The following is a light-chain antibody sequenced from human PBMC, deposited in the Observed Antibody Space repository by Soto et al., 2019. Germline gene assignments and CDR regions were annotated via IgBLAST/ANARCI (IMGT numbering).Light chain of an antibody. CDR1: SNDVGAYKL. V-gene: IGLV2-23*01. Sequence: QSALTQPASVSGSPGQSITISCTGASNDVGAYKLVSWYQQHPGKAPKLMIYEDNKRPSGVSNRFSGSRSGSTASLTVSGLEAEDEADYYCCSYAGSSTHVVFGGGTQLTVL. CDR3: CSYAGSSTHVV. CDR2: EDN. J-gene: IGLJ2*01.